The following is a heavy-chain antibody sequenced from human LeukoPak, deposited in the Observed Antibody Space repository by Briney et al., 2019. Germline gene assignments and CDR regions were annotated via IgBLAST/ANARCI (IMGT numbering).Heavy chain of an antibody. CDR1: GYTFTDYY. J-gene: IGHJ4*02. Sequence: GASVKVSCKASGYTFTDYYMHWVRQAPGQGLEWMGWISAYNGNTNYAQKLQGRVTMTTDTSTSTAYMELRSLRSDDTAVYYCARAPRGVFDYWGQGTLVTVSS. D-gene: IGHD3-10*01. CDR2: ISAYNGNT. CDR3: ARAPRGVFDY. V-gene: IGHV1-18*04.